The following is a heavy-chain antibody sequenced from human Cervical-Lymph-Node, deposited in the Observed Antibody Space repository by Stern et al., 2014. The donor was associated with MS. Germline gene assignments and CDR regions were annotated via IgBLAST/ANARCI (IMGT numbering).Heavy chain of an antibody. V-gene: IGHV1-46*01. CDR2: INPSGGST. CDR1: GYTFTSYY. Sequence: QXQLVQSGAEVKKPGASVKVSCKASGYTFTSYYMHWVRQAPGQGLEWMGIINPSGGSTSYAQKFQGRVTMTRDTSTSTVYMELSXLRSEDTAVXXXXXXKTRWPYYYGMDVWGQGTTVTVS. CDR3: XXXKTRWPYYYGMDV. D-gene: IGHD5-24*01. J-gene: IGHJ6*02.